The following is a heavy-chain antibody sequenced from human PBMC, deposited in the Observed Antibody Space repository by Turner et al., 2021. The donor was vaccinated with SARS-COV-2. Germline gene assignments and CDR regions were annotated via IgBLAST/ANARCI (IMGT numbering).Heavy chain of an antibody. Sequence: EMQLVDSGGGLVKPGGSLRLSCGASGFTFSSYSMNWVRQAPGKGLGWVSSISRSSSYIYYADSVKGRFTISRDNAKNSLYLQMNSLRAEDTAVYYCARDILEPTYGMDVWGQGTTVTVSS. CDR2: ISRSSSYI. V-gene: IGHV3-21*01. CDR3: ARDILEPTYGMDV. J-gene: IGHJ6*02. CDR1: GFTFSSYS.